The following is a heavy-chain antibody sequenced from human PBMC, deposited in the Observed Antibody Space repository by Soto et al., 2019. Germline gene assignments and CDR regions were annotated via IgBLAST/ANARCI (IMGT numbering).Heavy chain of an antibody. D-gene: IGHD5-18*01. J-gene: IGHJ3*02. Sequence: GGSLRLSCAASGFTFSSYAMHWVRQAPGKGLEWVAVISYDGSNKYYADSVKGRFTISRDNSKNTLYLQMNSLRAEDTAVYYCARDVGNTAMGHGAFDIWGQGTMVTVSS. CDR1: GFTFSSYA. CDR3: ARDVGNTAMGHGAFDI. CDR2: ISYDGSNK. V-gene: IGHV3-30*04.